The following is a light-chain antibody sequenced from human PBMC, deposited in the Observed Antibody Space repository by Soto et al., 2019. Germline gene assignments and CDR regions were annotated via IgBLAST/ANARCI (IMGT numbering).Light chain of an antibody. V-gene: IGKV3D-20*02. Sequence: EIVLTQSPGTLFLSPGESATLTCRASQSVSSSYLAWYQQKPGQAPRLLIDGASSRATGIPERFSGSGAVTDFTLTSSGLEPADFSVYYCQQRDKWPITFGQGTRLEIK. J-gene: IGKJ5*01. CDR3: QQRDKWPIT. CDR1: QSVSSSY. CDR2: GAS.